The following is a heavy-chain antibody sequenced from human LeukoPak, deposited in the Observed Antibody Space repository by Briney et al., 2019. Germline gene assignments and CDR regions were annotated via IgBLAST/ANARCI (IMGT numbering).Heavy chain of an antibody. CDR3: ARVDYELYYDILTGYYYFNN. J-gene: IGHJ4*02. V-gene: IGHV3-30*03. CDR2: ISYDGSNK. D-gene: IGHD3-9*01. CDR1: GFTFSSYG. Sequence: PGGSLRLSCAASGFTFSSYGMHWVRQAPGKGLEWVAVISYDGSNKYYADSVKGRFTISRDNSKNTLYLQMNSLRAEDTAIYYCARVDYELYYDILTGYYYFNNWGQGTLVTVSS.